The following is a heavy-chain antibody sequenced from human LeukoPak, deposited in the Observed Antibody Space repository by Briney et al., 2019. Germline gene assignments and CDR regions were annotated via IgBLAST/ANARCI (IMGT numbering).Heavy chain of an antibody. CDR1: GGSLSTGGHS. V-gene: IGHV4-30-4*07. J-gene: IGHJ5*02. Sequence: SETLSLTCAVSGGSLSTGGHSWSWIRQPPGKGLEWIGHIYFSGSTNYNPSLKSRVTISEDTSKNQFSLKLRSLTAADTAVYYCARVGYCSATTCSGDWFDPWGQGTLVTVSS. CDR2: IYFSGST. D-gene: IGHD2-2*01. CDR3: ARVGYCSATTCSGDWFDP.